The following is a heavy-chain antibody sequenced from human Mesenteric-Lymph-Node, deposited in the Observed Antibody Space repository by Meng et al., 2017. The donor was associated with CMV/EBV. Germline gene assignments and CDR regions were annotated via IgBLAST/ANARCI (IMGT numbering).Heavy chain of an antibody. D-gene: IGHD3-22*01. CDR1: GFSFSDYS. Sequence: GESLKISCAASGFSFSDYSMNWVRQAPGEGLEWVSSISSGSHYLYYADSLKGRFTISRDNAKNSLYLQMNNLGAEDSAVYYCARVITDSYYYYGMDVWGQGTLVTVSS. J-gene: IGHJ6*02. CDR2: ISSGSHYL. CDR3: ARVITDSYYYYGMDV. V-gene: IGHV3-21*01.